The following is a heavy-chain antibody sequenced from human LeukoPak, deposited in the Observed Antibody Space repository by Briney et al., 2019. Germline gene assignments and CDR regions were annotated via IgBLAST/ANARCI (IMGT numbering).Heavy chain of an antibody. CDR2: IYYSGCP. CDR3: ARLGFSSSIDY. V-gene: IGHV4-59*08. J-gene: IGHJ4*02. Sequence: SETLSLTCTVSGASISGYYWSWLRQPPGKGLEWIGYIYYSGCPNYNPSLKSRVTISVDTSKNQFSLKLSSVTAADTAVYYCARLGFSSSIDYWGQGTLVTVSS. CDR1: GASISGYY. D-gene: IGHD6-6*01.